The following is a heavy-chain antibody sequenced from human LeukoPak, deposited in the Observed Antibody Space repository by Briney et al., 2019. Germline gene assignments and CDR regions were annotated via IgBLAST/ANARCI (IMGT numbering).Heavy chain of an antibody. D-gene: IGHD3-22*01. CDR3: ARGFDYYDSAASGY. Sequence: GGSLRLSCAASGFTFSSYWMHWVRHAPGKGLVWVSRINGDGRSTTYADSAKGRFTISRDNAKNTLYLQMNSLRVEDTAVYYCARGFDYYDSAASGYWGQGALVTVSS. V-gene: IGHV3-74*01. CDR1: GFTFSSYW. J-gene: IGHJ4*02. CDR2: INGDGRST.